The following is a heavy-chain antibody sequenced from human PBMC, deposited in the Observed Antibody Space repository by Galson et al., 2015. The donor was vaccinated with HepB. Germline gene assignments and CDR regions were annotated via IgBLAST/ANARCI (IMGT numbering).Heavy chain of an antibody. J-gene: IGHJ4*02. CDR1: GFIFTNYA. CDR2: MSHDGTKK. D-gene: IGHD2-8*01. V-gene: IGHV3-30-3*01. Sequence: SLRLSCAASGFIFTNYAIHWVRQAPGKGLEWLAVMSHDGTKKYYADSVKGRFTISRDNSKNTLFLQMNSLRTEDTAVYYCARAGTDCITGVCSRIDHWGRGTLVAVSS. CDR3: ARAGTDCITGVCSRIDH.